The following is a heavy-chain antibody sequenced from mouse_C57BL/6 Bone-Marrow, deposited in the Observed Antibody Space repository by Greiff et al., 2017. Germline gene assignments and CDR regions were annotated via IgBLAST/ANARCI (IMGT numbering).Heavy chain of an antibody. CDR3: AREREDSSGYYYAMDY. CDR2: IDPSDSYT. CDR1: GYTFTSYW. V-gene: IGHV1-69*01. J-gene: IGHJ4*01. D-gene: IGHD3-2*02. Sequence: VQLQQSGAELVMPGASVKLSCKASGYTFTSYWMHWVKQRPGQGLEWIGEIDPSDSYTNYNQKFKGKSTLTVDKSSSTAYMQLSSLTAEDSAGCYCAREREDSSGYYYAMDYWGQGTSVTVSS.